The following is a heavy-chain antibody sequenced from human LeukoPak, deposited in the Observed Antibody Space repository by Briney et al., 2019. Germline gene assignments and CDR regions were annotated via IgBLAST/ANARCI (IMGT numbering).Heavy chain of an antibody. J-gene: IGHJ4*02. CDR3: ARGQVDSAELDY. Sequence: VRGSCKAFLGTLSRSAISRVPQAPGQPLEWMGGSMPIFGTANYTQKIQGRATITAHKSPSTAHMELSSLSSEDTAVYYCARGQVDSAELDYWGQGTLL. CDR1: LGTLSRSA. V-gene: IGHV1-69*13. D-gene: IGHD3-10*01. CDR2: SMPIFGTA.